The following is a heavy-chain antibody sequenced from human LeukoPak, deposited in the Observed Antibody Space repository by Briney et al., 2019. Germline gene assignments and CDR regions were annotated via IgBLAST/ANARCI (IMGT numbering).Heavy chain of an antibody. D-gene: IGHD3-3*01. V-gene: IGHV4-39*01. CDR2: IYYSGST. CDR1: GGSISSSSYY. J-gene: IGHJ5*02. Sequence: PSETLSLTCTVSGGSISSSSYYWGWIRQPPGKGLEWIGSIYYSGSTYYNPSLKSRVTISVDTSKNQFSLKLSSVTAADTAVYYCATTHYDPTAWFDPWGQGTLVTVSS. CDR3: ATTHYDPTAWFDP.